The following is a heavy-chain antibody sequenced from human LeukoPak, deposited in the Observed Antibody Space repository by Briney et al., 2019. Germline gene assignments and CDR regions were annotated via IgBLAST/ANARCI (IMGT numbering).Heavy chain of an antibody. V-gene: IGHV4-59*08. CDR2: IYYSGST. CDR3: ARHGPYRSGWYPFDP. CDR1: GGSISSYY. J-gene: IGHJ5*02. Sequence: SETLSLTCTVSGGSISSYYWSWIRQPPGKGLEWIGYIYYSGSTNYNPSLKSRVTISVDTSKNQFSLKLSSVTAADTAVYYCARHGPYRSGWYPFDPWGQGTPVTVSS. D-gene: IGHD6-19*01.